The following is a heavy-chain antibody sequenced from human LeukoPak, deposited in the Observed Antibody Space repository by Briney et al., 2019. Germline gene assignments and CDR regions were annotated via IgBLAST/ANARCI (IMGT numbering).Heavy chain of an antibody. CDR3: ARRVSGSYHDY. CDR2: IYYSGST. Sequence: SETLSLTCTVSGGSISSSTYYWGWIRQPPGKGLEWIGSIYYSGSTYYNPSLKSRVTISVDTSKNQFSLKLSSVTAADTAVYYCARRVSGSYHDYWGQGTLVTVSS. V-gene: IGHV4-39*01. J-gene: IGHJ4*02. D-gene: IGHD1-26*01. CDR1: GGSISSSTYY.